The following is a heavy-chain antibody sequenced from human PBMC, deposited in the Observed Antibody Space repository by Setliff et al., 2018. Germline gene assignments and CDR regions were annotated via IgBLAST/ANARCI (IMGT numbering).Heavy chain of an antibody. Sequence: SETLSLTCDVSSYSISRGYYWGWIRQAPGKGLEFIGSIYHGGNIVYNPPLESRVTISADTSKNQFSLTLTSVTAADTAVYYCARAPPPWLQSLGGDYWGQGTLVTVSS. V-gene: IGHV4-38-2*01. CDR2: IYHGGNI. CDR3: ARAPPPWLQSLGGDY. J-gene: IGHJ4*02. D-gene: IGHD5-12*01. CDR1: SYSISRGYY.